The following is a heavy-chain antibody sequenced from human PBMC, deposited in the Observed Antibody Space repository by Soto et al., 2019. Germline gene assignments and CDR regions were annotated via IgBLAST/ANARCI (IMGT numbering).Heavy chain of an antibody. D-gene: IGHD1-1*01. CDR2: IYYSGST. CDR1: EGTIVDLG. Sequence: XXPLRHPCSVAEGTIVDLGCRCIRQPPGKGLEWIGYIYYSGSTNYTPSLKSRVTISVDTSKNQFSLKLSSVTEDTGVYFCSWQSRGNHAVFDFWGLGTLVIV. J-gene: IGHJ3*01. CDR3: SWQSRGNHAVFDF. V-gene: IGHV4-59*11.